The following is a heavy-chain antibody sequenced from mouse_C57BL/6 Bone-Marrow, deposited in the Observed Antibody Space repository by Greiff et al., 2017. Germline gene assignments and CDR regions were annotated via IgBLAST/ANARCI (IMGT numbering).Heavy chain of an antibody. V-gene: IGHV1-47*01. CDR3: ARGRASGDCYAMDY. D-gene: IGHD3-1*01. Sequence: SGAELVKPGASVKMSCKASGYTFTTYPIEWMKQTHGKSLEWIGNFHPYNDDTKYNEKFKGKATLTVEKSSSTVYLELSRLTSDDSAVYYCARGRASGDCYAMDYWGQGTSVTVSS. CDR1: GYTFTTYP. J-gene: IGHJ4*01. CDR2: FHPYNDDT.